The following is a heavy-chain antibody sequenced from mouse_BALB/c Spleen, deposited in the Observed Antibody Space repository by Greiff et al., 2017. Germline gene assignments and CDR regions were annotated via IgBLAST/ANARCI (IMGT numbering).Heavy chain of an antibody. V-gene: IGHV1S22*01. CDR3: TRPRHYFDY. Sequence: LQQPGSELVRPGASVKLSCKASGYTFTSYWMHWVKQRPGQGLEWIGNIYPGSGSTNYDEKFKSKATLTVDTSSSTAYMQLSSLTSEDSAVYFCTRPRHYFDYWGQGTTLTVSS. J-gene: IGHJ2*01. CDR2: IYPGSGST. CDR1: GYTFTSYW.